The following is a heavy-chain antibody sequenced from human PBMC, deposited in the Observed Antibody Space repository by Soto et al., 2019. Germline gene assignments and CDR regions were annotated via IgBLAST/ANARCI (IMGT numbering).Heavy chain of an antibody. D-gene: IGHD3-10*01. CDR1: GFTLSGYA. V-gene: IGHV3-64*01. CDR3: ARRARSDFDYMDV. J-gene: IGHJ6*03. CDR2: ISSNGVGT. Sequence: EVQLAESGGGLAQPGGSLRLSCAASGFTLSGYAMDWVRQAPGKGLEYVSGISSNGVGTYYANSVQGRFTISRDNSKNTVYLQMGSMRPEDVAVYYCARRARSDFDYMDVWGKGTTVTVSS.